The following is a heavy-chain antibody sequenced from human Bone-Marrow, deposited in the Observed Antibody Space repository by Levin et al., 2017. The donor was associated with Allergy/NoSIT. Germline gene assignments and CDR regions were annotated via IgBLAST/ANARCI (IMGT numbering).Heavy chain of an antibody. Sequence: HAGGSLRLSCAASGFTFSRHAMHWVRQAPGKGLEWVAVISYDGSNKNYADSVKGRFTISRDNSKNTLYLQMSSLRGEDTAVYYWARDWYDFEVDPWGQGTLVTVSS. V-gene: IGHV3-30-3*01. CDR1: GFTFSRHA. D-gene: IGHD3-3*01. J-gene: IGHJ5*02. CDR2: ISYDGSNK. CDR3: ARDWYDFEVDP.